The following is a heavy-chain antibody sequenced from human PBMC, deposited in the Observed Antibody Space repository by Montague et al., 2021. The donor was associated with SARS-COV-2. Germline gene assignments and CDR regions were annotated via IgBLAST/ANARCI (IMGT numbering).Heavy chain of an antibody. CDR2: IYYSGST. V-gene: IGHV4-59*01. CDR1: GGSISSYY. CDR3: ARGGGSGYRYYFDY. J-gene: IGHJ4*02. Sequence: SETLSLTCNVSGGSISSYYWNWIRQPPGKGLEWIGYIYYSGSTNYNPSLKSRVTISVDTSKNQFSLKLSSVTAADTAVYYCARGGGSGYRYYFDYWGQGSLVTVSS. D-gene: IGHD3-22*01.